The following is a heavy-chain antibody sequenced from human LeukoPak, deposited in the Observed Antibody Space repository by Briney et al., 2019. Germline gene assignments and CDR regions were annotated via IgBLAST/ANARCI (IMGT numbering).Heavy chain of an antibody. V-gene: IGHV3-30*18. CDR3: AKDGSLGDYYYYGMGV. CDR2: ISYDGSNK. CDR1: GFTFSSYG. J-gene: IGHJ6*02. Sequence: GRSLRLSCAASGFTFSSYGMHWVRQAPGKGLEWVAVISYDGSNKYYADSVKGRFTISRDNSKNTLYLQMNSLRAEDTAVYYCAKDGSLGDYYYYGMGVWGQGTTVTVSS.